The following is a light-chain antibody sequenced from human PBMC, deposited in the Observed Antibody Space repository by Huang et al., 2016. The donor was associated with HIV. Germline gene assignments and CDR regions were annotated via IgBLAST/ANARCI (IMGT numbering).Light chain of an antibody. CDR1: QSVSSSY. V-gene: IGKV3-20*01. Sequence: EIVLTQSPGTLSLSPGERATLSCRASQSVSSSYLAWYQQKPGQAPRLLIYGASSRAIGSPDRFSGSGCGTDFTLTISRLEPEDFAVYYCQQYGSSPPTFGQGTKVEIK. CDR3: QQYGSSPPT. J-gene: IGKJ1*01. CDR2: GAS.